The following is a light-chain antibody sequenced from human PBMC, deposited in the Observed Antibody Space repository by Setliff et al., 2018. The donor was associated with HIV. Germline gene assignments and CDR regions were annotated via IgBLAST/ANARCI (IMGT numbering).Light chain of an antibody. Sequence: QSVLTQPPSVSGAPGQRVTISCTGSSSNIGAGYDVHWYQQLPGTAPKLLIYGNSNRPSGVPDRFSGSKSGTSASLAITGLQAEDESDYYCSSYAGSSTQVLGTGTKVTVL. J-gene: IGLJ1*01. V-gene: IGLV1-40*01. CDR2: GNS. CDR1: SSNIGAGYD. CDR3: SSYAGSSTQV.